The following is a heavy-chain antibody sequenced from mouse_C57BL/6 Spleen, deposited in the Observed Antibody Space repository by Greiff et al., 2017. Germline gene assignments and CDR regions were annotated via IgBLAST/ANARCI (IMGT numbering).Heavy chain of an antibody. Sequence: EVMLVESGGGLVKPGGSLKLSCAASGFTFSSYAMSWVRQTPEKRLEWVATISDGGSYTYYPDNVKGRFPISRDNAKNNLYLQMSHLKSEDTAMYYCARDQDDYDGAYWYFDVWGTGTTVTVSS. CDR3: ARDQDDYDGAYWYFDV. CDR2: ISDGGSYT. V-gene: IGHV5-4*01. CDR1: GFTFSSYA. J-gene: IGHJ1*03. D-gene: IGHD2-4*01.